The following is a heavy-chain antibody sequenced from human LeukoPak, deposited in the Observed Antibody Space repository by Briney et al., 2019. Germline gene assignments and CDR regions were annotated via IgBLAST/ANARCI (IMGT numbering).Heavy chain of an antibody. CDR3: ASQVVVAGTQYFDY. V-gene: IGHV4-39*01. CDR1: GGSISSSTYY. Sequence: PSETLSLTCTVSGGSISSSTYYWGWIRQPPGKGLEWIGCIYYSGNTYYNPSLKSRVTISVDTSQNQFSLKLSSVTAADTAVYYCASQVVVAGTQYFDYWGQGTLVTVSS. CDR2: IYYSGNT. J-gene: IGHJ4*02. D-gene: IGHD2-15*01.